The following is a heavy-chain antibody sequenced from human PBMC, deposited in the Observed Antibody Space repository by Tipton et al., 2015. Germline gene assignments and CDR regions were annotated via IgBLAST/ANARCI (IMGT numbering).Heavy chain of an antibody. CDR2: IDYSGST. J-gene: IGHJ3*02. CDR1: GGSISSSNYY. Sequence: GLVKPSETLSLTCTVSGGSISSSNYYWGWIRQPPGKGLEWIGNIDYSGSTYYNPSLKSRVTISIDTSKNQFSLRLSSVTAADTAVYYCARGVWDGYNKNVFDIWGQGTMVIVSS. D-gene: IGHD5-24*01. CDR3: ARGVWDGYNKNVFDI. V-gene: IGHV4-39*01.